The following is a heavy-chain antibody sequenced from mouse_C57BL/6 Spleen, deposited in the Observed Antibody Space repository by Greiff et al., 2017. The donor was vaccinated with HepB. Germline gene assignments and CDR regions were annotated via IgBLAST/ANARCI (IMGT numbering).Heavy chain of an antibody. Sequence: VQLQQSGPELVKPGASVKISCKASGYTFTDYYMNWVKQSHGKSLEWIGDINPNNGGNSYKQKFKGKAKLTVDKYSSKAYLELRSLTSEDSAVYYCARKAPSDYCYDGFAYWGQGTLVTVSA. CDR2: INPNNGGN. J-gene: IGHJ3*01. V-gene: IGHV1-26*01. CDR3: ARKAPSDYCYDGFAY. CDR1: GYTFTDYY. D-gene: IGHD2-12*01.